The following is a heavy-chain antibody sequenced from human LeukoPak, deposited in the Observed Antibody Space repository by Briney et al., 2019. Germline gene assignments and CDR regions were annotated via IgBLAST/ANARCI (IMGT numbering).Heavy chain of an antibody. J-gene: IGHJ4*02. D-gene: IGHD6-13*01. CDR1: GYTFTGYY. CDR3: ARVVGSSWYIDY. Sequence: ASVKVSCKASGYTFTGYYMHWVRQAPGQGLEWMGWINPNSGGTNYAQKFQGRVTMTRDTSISTAYMELSRLRSDDTAVYYCARVVGSSWYIDYWGQGTLVTVSS. V-gene: IGHV1-2*02. CDR2: INPNSGGT.